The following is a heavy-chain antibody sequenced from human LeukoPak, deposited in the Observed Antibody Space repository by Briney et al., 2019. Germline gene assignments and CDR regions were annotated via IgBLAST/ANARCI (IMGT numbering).Heavy chain of an antibody. CDR1: GFTFDDYA. CDR3: AKDISRVTTFFDGFDY. D-gene: IGHD4-17*01. J-gene: IGHJ4*02. Sequence: GRSLRLSCAASGFTFDDYAMHWVRQAPGKGLEWVSGISWNSGSIGYADSVKGRFTISRDNAKNSLYLQMNSLRAEDTALYYCAKDISRVTTFFDGFDYWGQGTLVTVSS. V-gene: IGHV3-9*01. CDR2: ISWNSGSI.